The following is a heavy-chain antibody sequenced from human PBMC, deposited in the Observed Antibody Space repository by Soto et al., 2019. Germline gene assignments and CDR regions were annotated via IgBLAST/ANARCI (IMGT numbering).Heavy chain of an antibody. V-gene: IGHV3-23*01. CDR2: ISGSGGST. Sequence: GSLRLSCAASGFTFSSYAMSWVRQAPGKGLEWVSAISGSGGSTYYADSVKGRFTISRDNSKNTLYLQMNSLRAEDTAVYYCARSMGSSSYLDYWGQGTLVTVSS. CDR3: ARSMGSSSYLDY. CDR1: GFTFSSYA. J-gene: IGHJ4*02. D-gene: IGHD6-13*01.